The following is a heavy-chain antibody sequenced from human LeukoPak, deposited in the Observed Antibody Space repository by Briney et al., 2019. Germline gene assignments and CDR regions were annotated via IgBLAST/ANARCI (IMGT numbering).Heavy chain of an antibody. CDR1: GFTFSSYA. D-gene: IGHD3-10*01. CDR2: INHSGST. J-gene: IGHJ5*02. V-gene: IGHV4-34*01. CDR3: ARRLWFGEVRFDP. Sequence: GPLRLSCAASGFTFSSYAMSWIRQPPGKGLEWIGEINHSGSTNYSPSLKSRVTISVDTSKNQFSLRLSSVTAADTAVYYCARRLWFGEVRFDPWGQGTLVTVSS.